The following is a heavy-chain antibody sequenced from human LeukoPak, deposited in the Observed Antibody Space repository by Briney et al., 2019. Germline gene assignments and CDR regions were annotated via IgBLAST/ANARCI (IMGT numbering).Heavy chain of an antibody. CDR1: GFSFSTYA. V-gene: IGHV3-23*01. J-gene: IGHJ4*02. CDR3: AKGGKWDVTPFDC. Sequence: PGGSLRLSCAASGFSFSTYAMSWVRQAPGKGLEWVSGVNGNGGSTSYADSVKGRFTVFRDNSKNTVYLQMNSLRVEDTAVYYCAKGGKWDVTPFDCWGQGTLVTVSS. D-gene: IGHD1-26*01. CDR2: VNGNGGST.